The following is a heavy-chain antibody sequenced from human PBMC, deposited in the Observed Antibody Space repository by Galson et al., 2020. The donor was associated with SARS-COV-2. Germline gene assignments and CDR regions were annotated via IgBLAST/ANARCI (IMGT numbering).Heavy chain of an antibody. D-gene: IGHD7-27*01. CDR1: GFTFRTYD. V-gene: IGHV3-23*01. Sequence: GESLKISCAASGFTFRTYDMNWVRQAPGRGLEWVSAIPGSGGTTNYADSVKGRFTISRDNSKNTLYLQMNSLRADDTAVYYCTKPTNPNWGSSFDWWGQGTLVTVSS. CDR3: TKPTNPNWGSSFDW. CDR2: IPGSGGTT. J-gene: IGHJ4*02.